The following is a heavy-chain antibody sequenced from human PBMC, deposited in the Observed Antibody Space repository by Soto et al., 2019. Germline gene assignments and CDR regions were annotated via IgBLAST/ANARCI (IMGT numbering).Heavy chain of an antibody. CDR2: MNPNIGNT. Sequence: QVQLVQSGAEVKKPGASVKVSCKASGYTFTSYDINWVRQATGPGLEWMGWMNPNIGNTGYAQKFQGRVTMTRNTSISTAYMELSSLRSEDTAVYYCARGQYAWGGYWYFDLWGRGTLVTVSA. CDR1: GYTFTSYD. V-gene: IGHV1-8*01. J-gene: IGHJ2*01. CDR3: ARGQYAWGGYWYFDL. D-gene: IGHD2-8*01.